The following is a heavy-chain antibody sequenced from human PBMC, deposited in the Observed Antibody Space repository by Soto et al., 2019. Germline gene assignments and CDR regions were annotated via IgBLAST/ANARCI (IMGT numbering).Heavy chain of an antibody. D-gene: IGHD3-9*01. CDR3: ARDLRGLRYFDWLPDYYYYGMDV. V-gene: IGHV1-18*01. CDR1: GYTFTSYG. CDR2: ISAYNGNT. J-gene: IGHJ6*02. Sequence: ASVKVSCKASGYTFTSYGISWVRQAPGQGLEWMGWISAYNGNTNYAQKLQGRVTMTTDTSTSTAYMELRSLRSDDTAVYYCARDLRGLRYFDWLPDYYYYGMDVWGQGTTVPVAS.